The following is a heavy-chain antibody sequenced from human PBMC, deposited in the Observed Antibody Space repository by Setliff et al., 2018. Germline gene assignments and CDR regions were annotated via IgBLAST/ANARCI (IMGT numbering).Heavy chain of an antibody. D-gene: IGHD5-12*01. Sequence: SETLSLTCAVSGFSITNGYYWGWIRQSPGRGLEWIANIFQSGISFYNPSLKSRVTMSLDTSTNQFSLKLRSVTAADTAVYYCARLGGLLVATMPFDYWGQGIPVTVSS. CDR1: GFSITNGYY. V-gene: IGHV4-38-2*01. J-gene: IGHJ4*02. CDR3: ARLGGLLVATMPFDY. CDR2: IFQSGIS.